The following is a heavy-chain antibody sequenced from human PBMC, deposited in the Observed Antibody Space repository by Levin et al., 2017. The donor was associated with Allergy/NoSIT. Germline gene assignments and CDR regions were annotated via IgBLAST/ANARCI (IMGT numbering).Heavy chain of an antibody. CDR1: GFTFSSYW. Sequence: GGSLRLSCAASGFTFSSYWMSWVRQAPGKGLEWVANIKQDGSEKYYVDSVKGRFTISRDNANNVLYLQMNSLRVEDTAVYYCTRDDHYYYMDVWGKGTTVTVSS. J-gene: IGHJ6*03. V-gene: IGHV3-7*04. CDR3: TRDDHYYYMDV. CDR2: IKQDGSEK.